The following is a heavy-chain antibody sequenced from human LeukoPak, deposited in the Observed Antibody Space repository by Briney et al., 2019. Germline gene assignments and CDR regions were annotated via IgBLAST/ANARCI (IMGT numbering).Heavy chain of an antibody. J-gene: IGHJ6*03. Sequence: GASVKVSCKASGYTFTGYYMHWVRQAPGQGLEWMGWINPNSGGTNYAQKFQGRVTITRNTSISTAYMELSSLTSEDTAVYYCARGVGYCSSTSCEYYYMDVWGKGTTVTVS. D-gene: IGHD2-2*01. V-gene: IGHV1-2*02. CDR2: INPNSGGT. CDR3: ARGVGYCSSTSCEYYYMDV. CDR1: GYTFTGYY.